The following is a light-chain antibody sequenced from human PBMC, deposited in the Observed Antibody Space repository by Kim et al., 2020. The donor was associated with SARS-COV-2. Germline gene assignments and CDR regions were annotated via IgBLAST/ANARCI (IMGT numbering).Light chain of an antibody. CDR2: QDS. CDR3: QAWDSSTAI. Sequence: VSPGQTASIPCSGDKLGDKYACWYQQKPGQSPVLVIYQDSKRPSGIPERFSGSNSGNTATLTISGTQAMDEADYYCQAWDSSTAIFGGGTQLTVL. V-gene: IGLV3-1*01. CDR1: KLGDKY. J-gene: IGLJ2*01.